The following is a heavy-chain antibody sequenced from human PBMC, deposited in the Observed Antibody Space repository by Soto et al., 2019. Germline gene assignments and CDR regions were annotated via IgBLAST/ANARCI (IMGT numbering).Heavy chain of an antibody. D-gene: IGHD3-22*01. Sequence: EVQLLESGGTLVQPGESLRLSCVVSGFTFSKYAMNWVRQARGKGLEWVSGSDGRGGSTHYADSVRGRFTISRDTSKNTLYLQMSRLRAEDTAVYYCAKGAESWAGYYGKDYFDYWGRGTLVTVSS. CDR2: SDGRGGST. J-gene: IGHJ4*02. CDR3: AKGAESWAGYYGKDYFDY. CDR1: GFTFSKYA. V-gene: IGHV3-23*01.